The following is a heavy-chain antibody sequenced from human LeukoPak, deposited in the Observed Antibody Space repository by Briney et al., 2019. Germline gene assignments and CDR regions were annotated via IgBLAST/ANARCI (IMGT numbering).Heavy chain of an antibody. CDR3: ARDRNTMVRGVISKVYYYYMDV. Sequence: SETLSLTCAVYGGSFSGYYWGWIRQPPGKGLEWIGEINHSGSTNYNPSLKSRVTISVDTSKNQFSLKLSSVTAADTAVYYCARDRNTMVRGVISKVYYYYMDVWGKGTTVTISS. CDR2: INHSGST. CDR1: GGSFSGYY. D-gene: IGHD3-10*01. V-gene: IGHV4-34*01. J-gene: IGHJ6*03.